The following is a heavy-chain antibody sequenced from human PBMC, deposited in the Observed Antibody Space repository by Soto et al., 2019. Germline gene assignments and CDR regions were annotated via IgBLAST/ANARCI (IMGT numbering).Heavy chain of an antibody. CDR1: GGSISSSDYY. V-gene: IGHV4-39*01. Sequence: LTCTVSGGSISSSDYYWGWIRQPPGRGPEWIGSMYYSGSTYYNPSLESRVTISVDTSKNQFSLKLSSVTAADTAVYYCARHNYGMDVWGQGTTVTVSS. CDR2: MYYSGST. J-gene: IGHJ6*02. CDR3: ARHNYGMDV.